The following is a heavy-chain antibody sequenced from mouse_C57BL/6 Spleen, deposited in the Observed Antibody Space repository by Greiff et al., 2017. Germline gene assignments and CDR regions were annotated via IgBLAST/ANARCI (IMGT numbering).Heavy chain of an antibody. CDR2: INPSTGGT. D-gene: IGHD1-1*01. J-gene: IGHJ1*03. Sequence: EVKLMESGPELVKPGASVKISCKASGYSFTGYYMNWVKQSPEKSLEWIGEINPSTGGTTYNQKFKAKATLTVDKSSSTAYMQLKSLTSEDSAVYYCARREDGDFIRDWYFDVWGTGTTVTVSS. CDR3: ARREDGDFIRDWYFDV. CDR1: GYSFTGYY. V-gene: IGHV1-42*01.